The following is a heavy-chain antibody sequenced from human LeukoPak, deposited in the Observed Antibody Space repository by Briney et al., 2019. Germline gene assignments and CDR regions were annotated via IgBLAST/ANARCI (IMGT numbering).Heavy chain of an antibody. D-gene: IGHD5-24*01. Sequence: GGSLRLSCAASGFTFDDYAMHWVRQAPGKGLEWVSGISWNSGSIGYADSVKGRFTISRDNAKNSLYLQMNSLRAEDTALYYCAKERWLQFNTYYFDYWGQGTLVTVSS. J-gene: IGHJ4*02. CDR1: GFTFDDYA. V-gene: IGHV3-9*01. CDR2: ISWNSGSI. CDR3: AKERWLQFNTYYFDY.